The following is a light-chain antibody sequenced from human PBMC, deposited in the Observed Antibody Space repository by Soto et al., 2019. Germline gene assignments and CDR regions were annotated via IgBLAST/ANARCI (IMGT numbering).Light chain of an antibody. Sequence: EIVLTQSPGTLSLSPGERATLSCRASQSVSSSYLAWYQQKPGQAPRLLIYGASSRATGIPYRFSGSGSGTDFTLTISRLEPEDFAVYYVQQYGSSPRTFGQGTKVEIK. CDR3: QQYGSSPRT. CDR1: QSVSSSY. V-gene: IGKV3-20*01. CDR2: GAS. J-gene: IGKJ1*01.